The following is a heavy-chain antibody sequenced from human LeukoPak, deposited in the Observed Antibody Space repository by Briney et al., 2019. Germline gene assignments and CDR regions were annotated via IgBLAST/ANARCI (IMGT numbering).Heavy chain of an antibody. CDR1: GGSISSSSYF. V-gene: IGHV4-61*02. Sequence: SRTLSLTCTVSGGSISSSSYFWSWIGQPAGRGLEWIGRIYTSGSTNYNPSLNSRVTISIDTSKNQFSLSLSSVTAADTAVYYCARVSPSGVWDVWGQGTTVTVSS. CDR3: ARVSPSGVWDV. D-gene: IGHD3-10*01. J-gene: IGHJ6*02. CDR2: IYTSGST.